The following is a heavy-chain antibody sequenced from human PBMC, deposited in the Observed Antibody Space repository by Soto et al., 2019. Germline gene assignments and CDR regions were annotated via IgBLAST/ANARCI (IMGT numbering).Heavy chain of an antibody. CDR2: ISAYNGNT. D-gene: IGHD6-13*01. Sequence: ASVKVSCKASGYTFTSYGISWVRQAPGQGLEWMGWISAYNGNTNYAQKLQGRVTMTTDTSTSTAYMELRSLRSDDTAVYYCARGLARSWYGDYYYYGMDVWGQGTTVTVSS. V-gene: IGHV1-18*04. CDR1: GYTFTSYG. CDR3: ARGLARSWYGDYYYYGMDV. J-gene: IGHJ6*02.